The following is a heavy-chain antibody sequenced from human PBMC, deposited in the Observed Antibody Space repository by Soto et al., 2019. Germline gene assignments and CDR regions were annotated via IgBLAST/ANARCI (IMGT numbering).Heavy chain of an antibody. J-gene: IGHJ4*02. CDR2: ISYDGSNK. Sequence: PGGSLRLSCAASGFTFSSYAMHWVRQAPGKGLEWVAVISYDGSNKYYADSVKGRFTISRDNSKNTLYLQMNSLRAEDTAVYYCERSNPKEGNDYWGQGTLVTVSS. D-gene: IGHD2-8*01. CDR3: ERSNPKEGNDY. V-gene: IGHV3-30-3*01. CDR1: GFTFSSYA.